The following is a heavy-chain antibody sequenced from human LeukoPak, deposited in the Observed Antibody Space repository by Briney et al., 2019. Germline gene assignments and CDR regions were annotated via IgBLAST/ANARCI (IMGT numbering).Heavy chain of an antibody. CDR1: GGSISSSSYY. D-gene: IGHD3-16*02. V-gene: IGHV4-39*01. J-gene: IGHJ4*02. CDR3: ARISVWGSYRETIDY. Sequence: SETLSLTCTVSGGSISSSSYYWGWIRQPPGKGLEWIGSIYSGSTYYNPSLKSRVTISVDTSKNQFSLKLSSVTAADTAVYYCARISVWGSYRETIDYWGQGTLVTVSS. CDR2: IYSGST.